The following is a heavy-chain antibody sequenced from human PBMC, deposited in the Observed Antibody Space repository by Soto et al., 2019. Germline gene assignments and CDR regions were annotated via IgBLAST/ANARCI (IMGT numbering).Heavy chain of an antibody. CDR3: ARDLWNYFDTSGYGFFDF. J-gene: IGHJ4*02. Sequence: GASVKVSCKASGGTFSSYAISWVRQAPGQGLEWMGWISGYNGNTNYAQKLQGRVTMTTDTFTSTAYMELRSLRSDDTAVYYCARDLWNYFDTSGYGFFDFWGQGTLVTVS. V-gene: IGHV1-18*01. CDR1: GGTFSSYA. D-gene: IGHD3-22*01. CDR2: ISGYNGNT.